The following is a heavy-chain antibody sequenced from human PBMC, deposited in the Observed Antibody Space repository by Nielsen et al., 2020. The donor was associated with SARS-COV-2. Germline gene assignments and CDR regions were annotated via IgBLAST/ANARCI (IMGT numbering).Heavy chain of an antibody. D-gene: IGHD1-1*01. CDR3: AGGVPPTGMLFDF. CDR2: IGHSGNT. V-gene: IGHV4-61*10. Sequence: SETLSLTCTVSGGSISSGSYYWSWIRQPAGKGLEWIGQIGHSGNTNYNPSLKSRVTMSVDTSKRQFSLKLNSVTAADAADYYCAGGVPPTGMLFDFWGLGTRVIVSS. CDR1: GGSISSGSYY. J-gene: IGHJ4*02.